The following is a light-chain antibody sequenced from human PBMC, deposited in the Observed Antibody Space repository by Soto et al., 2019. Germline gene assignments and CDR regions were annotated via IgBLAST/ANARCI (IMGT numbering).Light chain of an antibody. J-gene: IGKJ1*01. CDR1: QDISSF. CDR2: AAS. Sequence: DIQLTQSPSFLSASLGDRVTITCRASQDISSFLAWYQQTPGKAPRLLIYAASTLQSGVPPRFSGSGSATEFTLTISSLQPEDFATYYCQQLNTYPWTFGQGPKVQIK. CDR3: QQLNTYPWT. V-gene: IGKV1-9*01.